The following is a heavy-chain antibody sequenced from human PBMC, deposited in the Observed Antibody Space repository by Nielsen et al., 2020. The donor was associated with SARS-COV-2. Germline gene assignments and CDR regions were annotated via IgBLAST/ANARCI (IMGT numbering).Heavy chain of an antibody. CDR1: GGSISSYY. J-gene: IGHJ4*02. D-gene: IGHD7-27*01. V-gene: IGHV4-59*08. CDR3: ARQNWGNPFDY. CDR2: IYYSGSA. Sequence: SETLSLTCTVSGGSISSYYWSWIRQPPGKGLEWIGYIYYSGSAKYNSSLKSRVTISVDTSKNQFSLKLSSVTAADTAVYYCARQNWGNPFDYWGQGTLVTVSS.